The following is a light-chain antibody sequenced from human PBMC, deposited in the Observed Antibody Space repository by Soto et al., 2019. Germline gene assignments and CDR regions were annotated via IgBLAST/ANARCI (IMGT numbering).Light chain of an antibody. J-gene: IGKJ1*01. CDR1: QSVLYSSNNKNY. Sequence: DIVMTQSPDSLAVSLGERATINCKSSQSVLYSSNNKNYLAWYQQKPGQPPKLLIYWASTRESGVPDRFSGSGSGTDFTRTISSLQAEDVAVYHCQQYYSTPQTFGQGTKVEIK. V-gene: IGKV4-1*01. CDR3: QQYYSTPQT. CDR2: WAS.